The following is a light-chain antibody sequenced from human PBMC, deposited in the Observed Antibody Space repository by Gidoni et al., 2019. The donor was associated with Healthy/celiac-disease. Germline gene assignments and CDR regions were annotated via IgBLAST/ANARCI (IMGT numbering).Light chain of an antibody. CDR2: DAS. CDR3: QQRSNWPPSYT. Sequence: ELVLTQSPPPLSLSPGERAHLSCSARQSVSSYFALYQQKPGQAPRLLLYDASNRATGIPARFSGSGSGTDFTLTISSLEPEDVAVYYCQQRSNWPPSYTFGQGTKLEIK. V-gene: IGKV3-11*01. J-gene: IGKJ2*01. CDR1: QSVSSY.